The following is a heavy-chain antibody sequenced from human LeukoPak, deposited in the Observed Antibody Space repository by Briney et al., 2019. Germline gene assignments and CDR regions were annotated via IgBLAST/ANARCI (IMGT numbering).Heavy chain of an antibody. CDR2: IYISGST. V-gene: IGHV4-4*07. CDR1: GGSISSYY. J-gene: IGHJ4*02. Sequence: SETLSLTCTVSGGSISSYYWSWIRQPAGKGLEWIGRIYISGSTNYNPSLKSRVTMSVDTSKNQFSLKLSSVTAADTAVYYCARHGTPLRYGSGNYYKGAPFDYWGQGTLLTVSS. D-gene: IGHD3-10*01. CDR3: ARHGTPLRYGSGNYYKGAPFDY.